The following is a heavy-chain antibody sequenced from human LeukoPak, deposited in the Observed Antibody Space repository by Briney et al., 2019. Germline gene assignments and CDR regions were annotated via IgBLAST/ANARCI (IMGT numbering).Heavy chain of an antibody. Sequence: GGSLRLSCAASGFTFSSYSMNWVRQAPGKGLEWVSYISSSSSTIYYADSVKGRFTISRDNSKNTLYLQMNSLRAEDTAVYYCASLRGPIYWGQGTLVTVSS. CDR3: ASLRGPIY. J-gene: IGHJ4*02. V-gene: IGHV3-48*01. CDR1: GFTFSSYS. D-gene: IGHD5/OR15-5a*01. CDR2: ISSSSSTI.